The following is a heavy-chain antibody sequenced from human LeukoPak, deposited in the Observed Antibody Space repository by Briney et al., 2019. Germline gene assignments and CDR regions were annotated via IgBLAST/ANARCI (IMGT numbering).Heavy chain of an antibody. CDR3: ARADLGSCSGGSCYGHY. Sequence: TGGSLRLSCAASGFTFSSYAMHWVRQAPGKGLEWVAFISYDGSNKYYADSVEGRFTISRDNSKNTLDLQMNSLRAEDTAVYYCARADLGSCSGGSCYGHYWGQGTLVTVSS. D-gene: IGHD2-15*01. CDR2: ISYDGSNK. V-gene: IGHV3-30-3*01. J-gene: IGHJ4*02. CDR1: GFTFSSYA.